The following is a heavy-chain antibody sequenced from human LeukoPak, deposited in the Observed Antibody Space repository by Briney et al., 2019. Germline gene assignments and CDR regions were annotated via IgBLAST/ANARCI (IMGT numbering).Heavy chain of an antibody. J-gene: IGHJ4*02. V-gene: IGHV4-34*01. CDR1: GVSFSGYY. D-gene: IGHD2-2*01. CDR3: ARARGWVPAAVTD. CDR2: INHSGST. Sequence: SETLSLICAVYGVSFSGYYWSWIRQPPGKGLEWIGEINHSGSTNYNPSLKSRVTISVDTSKNQFSLKLSSVTAADTAVYYCARARGWVPAAVTDWGQGTLVTVSS.